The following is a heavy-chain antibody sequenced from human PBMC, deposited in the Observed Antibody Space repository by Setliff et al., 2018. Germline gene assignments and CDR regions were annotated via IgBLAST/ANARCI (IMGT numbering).Heavy chain of an antibody. CDR1: GFTFSSYS. J-gene: IGHJ3*02. Sequence: GGSLRLSCAASGFTFSSYSMNWVRQAPGTGLEWVSYLSSSCSTIYYAVCGKGRFTISRDNAKNSLYLQMNSLRAEDTALYYCARGGVWLVPHAFDIWGQGTMVTVSS. CDR3: ARGGVWLVPHAFDI. V-gene: IGHV3-48*01. CDR2: LSSSCSTI. D-gene: IGHD6-19*01.